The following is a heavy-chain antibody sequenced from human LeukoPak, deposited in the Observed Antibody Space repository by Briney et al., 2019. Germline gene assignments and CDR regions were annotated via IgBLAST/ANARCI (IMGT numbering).Heavy chain of an antibody. Sequence: PGRSLRLSCTASGFTFGDYAMSWVREAPGKGVGGGGFIRSKAYGGTTEYAASVKGRFTISRDDSKSIAYLQMNSLKTEDTAVYYCTTVIRRQNDAFDIWGQGTMVTVSS. D-gene: IGHD3-22*01. J-gene: IGHJ3*02. CDR3: TTVIRRQNDAFDI. V-gene: IGHV3-49*04. CDR2: IRSKAYGGTT. CDR1: GFTFGDYA.